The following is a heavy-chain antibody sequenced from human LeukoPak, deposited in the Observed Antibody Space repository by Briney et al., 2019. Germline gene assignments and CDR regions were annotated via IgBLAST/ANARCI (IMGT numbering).Heavy chain of an antibody. Sequence: SETLSLTCTVSGGSISSGDYYWSWIRLPPGKGLEWIGYIYYSGGTYYNLSLKSRVTISVDTSKSQFSLKLSSVTAADTAVYYCARTVGTGVFQHWGQGTLVTVSS. D-gene: IGHD4-23*01. J-gene: IGHJ1*01. V-gene: IGHV4-30-4*01. CDR1: GGSISSGDYY. CDR2: IYYSGGT. CDR3: ARTVGTGVFQH.